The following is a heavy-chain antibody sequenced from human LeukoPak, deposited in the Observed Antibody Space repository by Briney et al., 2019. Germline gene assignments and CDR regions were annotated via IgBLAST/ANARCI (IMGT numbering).Heavy chain of an antibody. V-gene: IGHV4-34*01. J-gene: IGHJ6*03. CDR1: GGSFSGYY. CDR3: ARRTGYGSGSYYKNYYYYYYMDV. CDR2: INHSGST. Sequence: SETLSLTCAVYGGSFSGYYWSWIRQPPGKGLEWIGEINHSGSTNYNPSLKSRVTISEDTSKNQFSLKLSSVTAADTAVYYCARRTGYGSGSYYKNYYYYYYMDVWGKGTTATISS. D-gene: IGHD3-10*01.